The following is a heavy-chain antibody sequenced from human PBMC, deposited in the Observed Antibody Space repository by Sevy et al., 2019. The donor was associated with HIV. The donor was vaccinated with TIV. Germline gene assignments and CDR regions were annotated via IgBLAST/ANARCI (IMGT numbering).Heavy chain of an antibody. Sequence: SETLSLTCTVSGGSISSSSYYWGWIRQPPGKGLEWIGSIYYSGSTYYNPSLKSRVTISVDTSKNQFSLKLSSVTAADTAVNYCARFIADYDYIWGSSTPHWFDPWGQGTLVTVSS. CDR2: IYYSGST. CDR1: GGSISSSSYY. J-gene: IGHJ5*02. D-gene: IGHD3-16*01. CDR3: ARFIADYDYIWGSSTPHWFDP. V-gene: IGHV4-39*01.